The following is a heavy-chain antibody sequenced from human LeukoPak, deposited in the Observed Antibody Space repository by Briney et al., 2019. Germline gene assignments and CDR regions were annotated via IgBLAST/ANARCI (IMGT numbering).Heavy chain of an antibody. CDR2: ISYDGSNK. CDR1: GFTFSSYA. J-gene: IGHJ4*02. D-gene: IGHD2-2*01. Sequence: GGSLRLSCAASGFTFSSYAMHWVRQAPGKGLEWVAVISYDGSNKYYAVSVKGRFTISRDNSKNTLYLQMNSLRAEDTAVYYCAREFLPAAAIYGYWGQGTLVTVSS. CDR3: AREFLPAAAIYGY. V-gene: IGHV3-30-3*01.